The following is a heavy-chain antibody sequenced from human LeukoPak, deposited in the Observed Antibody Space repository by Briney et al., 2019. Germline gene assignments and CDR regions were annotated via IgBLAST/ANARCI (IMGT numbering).Heavy chain of an antibody. J-gene: IGHJ4*02. CDR2: IYNSGNT. CDR3: ARTLSGSFYSDY. Sequence: PSETLSLTRTVSGGSISTYLWSWIRQPPGKGLEWIGYIYNSGNTNYNPSLKSRVTISVDRSKNQFSLKLSSVTAADTAVYYCARTLSGSFYSDYWGQGTLVTVSS. D-gene: IGHD3-10*01. CDR1: GGSISTYL. V-gene: IGHV4-59*01.